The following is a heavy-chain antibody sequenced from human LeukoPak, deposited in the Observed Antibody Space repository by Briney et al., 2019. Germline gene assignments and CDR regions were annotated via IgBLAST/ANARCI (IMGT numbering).Heavy chain of an antibody. Sequence: PSETLSPTCTVSGGSISSYYWSWIRQPPGKGLEWIGYIYYSGRTNYNPSLKSRFTISVDTSKNQFSLKLSSVTAADTAVYYCARVRDRGYCSGGSCSNWFDPWGQGTLVTVSS. CDR3: ARVRDRGYCSGGSCSNWFDP. V-gene: IGHV4-59*01. D-gene: IGHD2-15*01. CDR2: IYYSGRT. CDR1: GGSISSYY. J-gene: IGHJ5*02.